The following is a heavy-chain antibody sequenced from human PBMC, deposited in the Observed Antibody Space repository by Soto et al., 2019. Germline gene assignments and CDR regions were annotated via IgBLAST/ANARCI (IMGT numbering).Heavy chain of an antibody. J-gene: IGHJ6*02. V-gene: IGHV4-30-4*01. CDR1: GGSISSGDYY. CDR2: IYYSGST. D-gene: IGHD3-10*01. CDR3: ARDRDTMVRGTTPPMDV. Sequence: TSETLSLTCTVSGGSISSGDYYWSWIRQPPGKGLEWIGYIYYSGSTYYNPSLKSRVTISVDTSKNQFSLKLSSVTAADTAVYYCARDRDTMVRGTTPPMDVWGQGPTVTVSS.